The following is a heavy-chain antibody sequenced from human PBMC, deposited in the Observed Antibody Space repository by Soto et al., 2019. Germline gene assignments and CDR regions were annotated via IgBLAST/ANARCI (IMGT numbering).Heavy chain of an antibody. D-gene: IGHD5-12*01. V-gene: IGHV5-10-1*01. CDR1: GYSFTSYC. CDR3: ARRRGYSGYEPYYYYGMDV. CDR2: IDPSDSYT. Sequence: GESLKISCKGSGYSFTSYCISWVRQMPGKGLEWMGRIDPSDSYTNYSPSFQGHVTISADKSISTAYLQWSSLKASDTAMYYCARRRGYSGYEPYYYYGMDVWGQGTTVTVSS. J-gene: IGHJ6*02.